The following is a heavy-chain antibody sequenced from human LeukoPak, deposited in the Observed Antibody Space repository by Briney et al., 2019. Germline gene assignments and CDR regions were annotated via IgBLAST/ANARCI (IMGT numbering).Heavy chain of an antibody. V-gene: IGHV3-23*01. CDR3: AKDLDFWSGYSPVYFDY. J-gene: IGHJ4*02. D-gene: IGHD3-3*01. CDR2: ISGSGGST. Sequence: GGSLRLSCAASGFTFSSYAMSWVRQAPGKGLEWVSAISGSGGSTYYADSVKGRFTISRDNSKNTLYLQMNSLRAEDTAVYYCAKDLDFWSGYSPVYFDYWGQGTLVTAPS. CDR1: GFTFSSYA.